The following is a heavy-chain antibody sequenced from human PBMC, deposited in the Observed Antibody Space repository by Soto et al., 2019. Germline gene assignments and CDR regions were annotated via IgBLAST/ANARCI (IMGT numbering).Heavy chain of an antibody. D-gene: IGHD1-26*01. CDR1: GGSISSGGYS. CDR3: ASTFKLALSGQFDP. J-gene: IGHJ5*02. Sequence: TLSLTCAVSGGSISSGGYSWSWIRQPPGKGLEWIGYIYHSGSTYYNPSLKSRVTISVDRSKNQFSLKLSSVTAADTAVYYCASTFKLALSGQFDPWGQGTLVTVS. CDR2: IYHSGST. V-gene: IGHV4-30-2*01.